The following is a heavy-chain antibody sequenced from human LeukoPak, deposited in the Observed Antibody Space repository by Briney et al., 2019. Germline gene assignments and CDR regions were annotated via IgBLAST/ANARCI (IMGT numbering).Heavy chain of an antibody. CDR3: ARHHDYGDYGCFDY. J-gene: IGHJ4*02. CDR1: GYSFTSYW. Sequence: GESLKISCKGSGYSFTSYWVGWVRQMPGKGLEWMGIIYPGDSDTRYSPSFQGQVTISADKSIRTAYLQWSSLKASDTAIYYCARHHDYGDYGCFDYWGQGTLVTVSS. D-gene: IGHD4-17*01. V-gene: IGHV5-51*01. CDR2: IYPGDSDT.